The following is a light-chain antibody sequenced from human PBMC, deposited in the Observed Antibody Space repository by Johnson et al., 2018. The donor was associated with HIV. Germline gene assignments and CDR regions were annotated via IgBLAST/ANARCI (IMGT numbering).Light chain of an antibody. CDR1: NSNIGNNY. CDR3: GPRDTSLGAQYV. J-gene: IGLJ1*01. CDR2: ETN. V-gene: IGLV1-51*02. Sequence: QSVLTQPPSVSAAPGQRVTISCSGSNSNIGNNYVSWYRQLPGTAPKLLIYETNKRPSGITDRFSDSQSGSSATLAIPGLQTGEEADYYSGPRDTSLGAQYVVGSGTKVTVL.